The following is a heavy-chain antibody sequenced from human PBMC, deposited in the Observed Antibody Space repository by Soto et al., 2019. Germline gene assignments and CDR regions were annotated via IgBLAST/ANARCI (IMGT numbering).Heavy chain of an antibody. D-gene: IGHD3-10*01. V-gene: IGHV3-21*01. CDR3: ARDYGSGSGYYYYGMDV. CDR2: ISSSSSYI. J-gene: IGHJ6*02. Sequence: TGGSLRLSCAASGFTFSSYSMNWVRQAPGKGLEWVSSISSSSSYIYYADSVKGRFTISRDNAKNSLYLQMNSLRAEDTAVYYCARDYGSGSGYYYYGMDVWGQGNPGHRLL. CDR1: GFTFSSYS.